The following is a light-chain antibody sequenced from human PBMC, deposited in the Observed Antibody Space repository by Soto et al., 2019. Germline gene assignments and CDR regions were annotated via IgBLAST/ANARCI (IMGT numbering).Light chain of an antibody. J-gene: IGKJ4*01. CDR2: DAS. CDR1: QSVSSY. CDR3: QQRSNWL. V-gene: IGKV3-11*01. Sequence: EIVLTQSPATLSLSPGERATLSCRASQSVSSYLAWYQQKPGQAPRLLIYDASSKATGIPAIFSGSGSWTDFTLTISSLEPEDFAVYYCQQRSNWLFGGGTKVEIK.